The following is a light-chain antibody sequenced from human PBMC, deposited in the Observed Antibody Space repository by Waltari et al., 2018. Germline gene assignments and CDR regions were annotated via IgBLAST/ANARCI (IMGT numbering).Light chain of an antibody. V-gene: IGLV1-47*01. Sequence: SVLTQPPSASGTPGQRVTISCSGSSANIGSNVVNWSQPVPGTTPKLLLYRNDQRPSRVPDRFPAVQSGTSASLAISGLRSVDDADYYCAACDDELGGLWEFGGVTNLTVL. CDR2: RND. CDR1: SANIGSNV. CDR3: AACDDELGGLWE. J-gene: IGLJ2*01.